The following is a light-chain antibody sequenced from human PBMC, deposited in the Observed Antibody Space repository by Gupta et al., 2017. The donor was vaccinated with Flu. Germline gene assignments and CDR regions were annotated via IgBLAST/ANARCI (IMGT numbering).Light chain of an antibody. CDR1: NIGRKS. CDR2: DDS. V-gene: IGLV3-21*02. Sequence: SYLLTPPPSVSVAPGQTASITCGGNNIGRKSVHWYQQKPGKAPVLVVYDDSDRPSGIPERFSGSNSVNTATLTISRVEAGDEADYYCQVWDSYSDHWVFGGGTKVTV. J-gene: IGLJ3*02. CDR3: QVWDSYSDHWV.